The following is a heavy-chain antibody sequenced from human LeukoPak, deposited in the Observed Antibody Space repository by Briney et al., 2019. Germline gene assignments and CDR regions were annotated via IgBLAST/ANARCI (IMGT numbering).Heavy chain of an antibody. CDR1: GGTFSSYA. V-gene: IGHV1-69*13. J-gene: IGHJ6*02. CDR3: ARDRVRNYDFWSGYYPHYYYYGMDV. CDR2: IIPIFGTA. D-gene: IGHD3-3*01. Sequence: SVKVSCKASGGTFSSYAISWVRQAPGQGLEWMGGIIPIFGTANYAQKFQGRVTITADESTSTAYMELRSLRSDDTAVYYCARDRVRNYDFWSGYYPHYYYYGMDVWGQGTTVTVSS.